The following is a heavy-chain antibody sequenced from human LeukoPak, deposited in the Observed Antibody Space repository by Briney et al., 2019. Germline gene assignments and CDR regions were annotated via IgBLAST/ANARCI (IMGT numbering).Heavy chain of an antibody. J-gene: IGHJ4*02. V-gene: IGHV3-11*01. D-gene: IGHD4/OR15-4a*01. CDR1: GFTFSDYY. CDR3: ARVVPKKYYFDY. Sequence: GGSLRLSCAASGFTFSDYYMGWIRQAPGKGLEWVSYISSSGSTIYYADSVKGRFTISRDNAKNSLYLQMNSLRAEDTAVYYCARVVPKKYYFDYWGQGTLVTVSS. CDR2: ISSSGSTI.